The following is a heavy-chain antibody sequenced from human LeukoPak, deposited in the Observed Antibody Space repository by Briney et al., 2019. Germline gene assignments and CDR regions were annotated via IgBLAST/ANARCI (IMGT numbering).Heavy chain of an antibody. CDR3: ARDVGVVVAADPNY. Sequence: GGSLRLSCAASGFTFSSYWMSWVRQAPGKGLEWVANIKQDGSETYYVDSVKGRSTISRDNAKNSLYLQMNSLRGEDTAVYYCARDVGVVVAADPNYWGQGTLVTVSS. CDR2: IKQDGSET. V-gene: IGHV3-7*01. CDR1: GFTFSSYW. J-gene: IGHJ4*02. D-gene: IGHD2-15*01.